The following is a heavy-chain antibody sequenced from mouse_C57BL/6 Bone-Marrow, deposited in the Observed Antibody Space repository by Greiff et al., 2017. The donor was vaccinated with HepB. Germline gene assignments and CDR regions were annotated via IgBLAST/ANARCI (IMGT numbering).Heavy chain of an antibody. CDR3: ARAGSTMSTTRDYVDY. CDR2: IYPRSGNT. V-gene: IGHV1-81*01. D-gene: IGHD2-4*01. Sequence: QVQLQQSGAELARPGASVKLSCKASGYTFTSYGISWVKQRPGQGLEWIGEIYPRSGNTYYNEKFKGKATLTADKSSSTAYLELRSLTSEDSAVYFCARAGSTMSTTRDYVDYWGQGTTLTVSS. CDR1: GYTFTSYG. J-gene: IGHJ2*01.